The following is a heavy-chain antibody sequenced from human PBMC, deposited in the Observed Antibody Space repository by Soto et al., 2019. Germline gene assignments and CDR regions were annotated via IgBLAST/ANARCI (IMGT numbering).Heavy chain of an antibody. V-gene: IGHV4-61*08. CDR2: IYYSGST. CDR1: GDSMSSSDYY. D-gene: IGHD6-19*01. J-gene: IGHJ4*02. Sequence: SETLSLTCAVSGDSMSSSDYYWGWIRQPPGKGLEWIGYIYYSGSTNYNPSLKSRVTISVDTSKNQFSLKLSSVTAADTAVYYCARVDSSGWLDYWGQGTLVTVSS. CDR3: ARVDSSGWLDY.